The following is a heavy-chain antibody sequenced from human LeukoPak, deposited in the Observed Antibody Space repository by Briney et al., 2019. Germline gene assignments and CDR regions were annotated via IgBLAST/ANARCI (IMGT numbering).Heavy chain of an antibody. CDR1: GDSFSSVTDY. CDR2: SDYGGGT. D-gene: IGHD6-19*01. CDR3: AGERGEEYSSGWYKTNFFDN. V-gene: IGHV4-39*07. Sequence: PSETLSLTCTVSGDSFSSVTDYWAWIRQPPGKGLEWIASSDYGGGTYYNPSLESRVAISTDMSKNQFSLKLTPVTGADTAVYYCAGERGEEYSSGWYKTNFFDNWGQGIRVTVSS. J-gene: IGHJ4*02.